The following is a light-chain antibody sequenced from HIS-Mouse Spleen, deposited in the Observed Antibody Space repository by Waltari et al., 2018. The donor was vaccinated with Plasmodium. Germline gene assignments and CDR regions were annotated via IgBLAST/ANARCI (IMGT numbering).Light chain of an antibody. CDR2: DVS. Sequence: QSALTQPRSVSVSPGQSVTISATGTSSDVGGYNYVYWYQQHPGKAPKLMFYDVSKRPSGFPDRFSGSKSGNTASLTISGLQAVDEADYYCCSYAGSYAFVFGTGTKVTVL. CDR3: CSYAGSYAFV. CDR1: SSDVGGYNY. J-gene: IGLJ1*01. V-gene: IGLV2-11*01.